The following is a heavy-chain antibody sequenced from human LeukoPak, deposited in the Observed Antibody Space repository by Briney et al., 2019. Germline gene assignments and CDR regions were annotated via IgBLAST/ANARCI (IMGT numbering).Heavy chain of an antibody. CDR1: GGSISSYY. J-gene: IGHJ4*02. CDR2: IYYSGST. Sequence: SETLSLTCTVSGGSISSYYWSWIRQPPGKGLEWIGYIYYSGSTNYNPSLKSRVTISVDTSKNQFSLKLSSVTAADTAVYYCARDSAEGYSYGYYFDYWGQGTLVTVSS. CDR3: ARDSAEGYSYGYYFDY. D-gene: IGHD5-18*01. V-gene: IGHV4-59*01.